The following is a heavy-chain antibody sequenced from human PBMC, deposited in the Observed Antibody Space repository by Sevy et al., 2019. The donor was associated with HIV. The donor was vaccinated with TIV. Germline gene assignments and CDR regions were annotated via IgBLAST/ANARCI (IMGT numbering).Heavy chain of an antibody. CDR1: GFTFGSYG. Sequence: GGSLRLSCVASGFTFGSYGMLWVRQAPGKGLEWVADIWFDGSNIHYADSVRGRFTISRDNSKNTLSLQMSSLRAEDTAVYYCARERTYRFDYCGQGTLVTVSS. V-gene: IGHV3-33*01. CDR2: IWFDGSNI. J-gene: IGHJ4*02. CDR3: ARERTYRFDY.